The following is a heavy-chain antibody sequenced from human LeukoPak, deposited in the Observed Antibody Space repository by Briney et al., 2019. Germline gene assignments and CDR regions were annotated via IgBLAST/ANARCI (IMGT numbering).Heavy chain of an antibody. V-gene: IGHV3-9*01. D-gene: IGHD5-12*01. CDR3: ARDATSPARYYYYMDV. CDR2: ISWNSGSI. CDR1: GFTFDDYA. Sequence: GGSLRLSCAASGFTFDDYAMHWVRQAPGKGLEWVSGISWNSGSIGYADSVKGRFTISRDNAKNSLYLQMNSLRAEDTAVYYCARDATSPARYYYYMDVRGKGTTVTVSS. J-gene: IGHJ6*03.